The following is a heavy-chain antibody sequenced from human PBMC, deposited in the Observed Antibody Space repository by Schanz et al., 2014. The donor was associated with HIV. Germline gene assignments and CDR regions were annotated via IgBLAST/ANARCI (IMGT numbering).Heavy chain of an antibody. CDR2: ISPNNGNR. CDR3: ARGTYYGSGSYTLDY. Sequence: QVQLVQSGAEVKKPGASVKVSCKASGYTFTTYGITWVRQAPGQGLEWMGWISPNNGNRNYAQKLQGRVTMTTDTSTSTAYMELRSLRSDDTAVYYCARGTYYGSGSYTLDYWGQGTLVTVSS. D-gene: IGHD3-10*01. J-gene: IGHJ4*02. CDR1: GYTFTTYG. V-gene: IGHV1-18*01.